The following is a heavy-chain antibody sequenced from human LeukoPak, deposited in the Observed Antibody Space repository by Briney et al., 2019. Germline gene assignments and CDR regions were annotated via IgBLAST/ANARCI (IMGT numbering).Heavy chain of an antibody. V-gene: IGHV3-21*01. CDR3: ASSSERDYDFWSGYPLGY. D-gene: IGHD3-3*01. CDR2: ISSSSSYI. Sequence: GGSLRLSCAASGFTFSGYNMNWVRQAPGKGLGWVSSISSSSSYIYYADSVKGRFTISRDNAKNSLYLQMNSLRAEDTAVYYCASSSERDYDFWSGYPLGYWGQGTLATVSS. CDR1: GFTFSGYN. J-gene: IGHJ4*02.